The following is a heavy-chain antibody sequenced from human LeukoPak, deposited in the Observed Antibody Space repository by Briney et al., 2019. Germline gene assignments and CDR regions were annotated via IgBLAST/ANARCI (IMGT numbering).Heavy chain of an antibody. D-gene: IGHD3-10*01. J-gene: IGHJ4*02. CDR2: ISSSSSYI. CDR1: GFTFSSYS. CDR3: ARDVRYYYGSGSYPW. Sequence: GGTLRLFRAASGFTFSSYSMNWVRQAPGKGLEGVSSISSSSSYIYYADSVKGRFTISRDNAKNSLYLQMNSLRAEDTAVYYCARDVRYYYGSGSYPWWGQGTLVTVSS. V-gene: IGHV3-21*01.